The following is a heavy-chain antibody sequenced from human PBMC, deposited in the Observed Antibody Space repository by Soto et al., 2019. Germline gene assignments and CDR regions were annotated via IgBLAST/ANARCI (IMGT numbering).Heavy chain of an antibody. D-gene: IGHD5-18*01. CDR3: ARDHEYSYGYGDY. J-gene: IGHJ4*02. Sequence: EVQLVESGGGLVKPGGCLRLFCAASGFTFSSYSMTWVRQAPGKGLEWVSSISSSSSYIYYADSVKGRFTISRDNAKNSLYLQMNSLRAEDTAVYYCARDHEYSYGYGDYWGQGTLVTVSS. V-gene: IGHV3-21*01. CDR1: GFTFSSYS. CDR2: ISSSSSYI.